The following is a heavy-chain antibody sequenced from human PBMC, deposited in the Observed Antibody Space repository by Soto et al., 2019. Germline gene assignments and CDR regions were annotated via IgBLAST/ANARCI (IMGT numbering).Heavy chain of an antibody. D-gene: IGHD4-4*01. CDR2: IYYSGST. CDR1: GGSISSGGYY. V-gene: IGHV4-31*03. J-gene: IGHJ6*02. Sequence: QVQLQESGPGLVKPSQTLSLTCTVSGGSISSGGYYWSWIRQHPGKGLEWIGYIYYSGSTYYNPSLKSRVTISVDTSKNQFSLKLSSVTAADTAVYYCARYSNLYYYYYGMDVWGQGTTVTVSS. CDR3: ARYSNLYYYYYGMDV.